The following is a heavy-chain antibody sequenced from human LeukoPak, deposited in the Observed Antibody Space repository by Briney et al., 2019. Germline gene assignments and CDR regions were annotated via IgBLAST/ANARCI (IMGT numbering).Heavy chain of an antibody. V-gene: IGHV4-39*07. CDR3: ARSIAVAGETWGDAFDI. J-gene: IGHJ3*02. Sequence: SETLSLTCSVSGGSIRSTTYYWGWIRQPPGKGLEWIGSIYYSGNTYYSPSLMSRVTISVDTSKNQFSLKLSSVTAADTAVYYCARSIAVAGETWGDAFDIWGQGTMVTVSS. CDR1: GGSIRSTTYY. CDR2: IYYSGNT. D-gene: IGHD6-19*01.